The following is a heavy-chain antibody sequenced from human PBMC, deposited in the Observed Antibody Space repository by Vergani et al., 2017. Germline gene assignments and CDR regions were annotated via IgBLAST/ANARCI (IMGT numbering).Heavy chain of an antibody. CDR3: ARDQRDSTIFGAHRYAY. D-gene: IGHD3-3*01. J-gene: IGHJ4*02. CDR2: ISASGHDT. V-gene: IGHV3-23*01. CDR1: GFTFSSCA. Sequence: EVQLLESGGGLVQPGGSLRLSCAASGFTFSSCAMSWVRQAPGKGLEWVSGISASGHDTDYADSVKGRFTISRDSFKNTVYLQMNSLRAEDTAIYYCARDQRDSTIFGAHRYAYWGQGTRVTVSS.